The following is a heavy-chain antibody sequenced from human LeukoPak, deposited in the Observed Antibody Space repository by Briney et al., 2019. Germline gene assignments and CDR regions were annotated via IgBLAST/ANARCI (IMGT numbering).Heavy chain of an antibody. J-gene: IGHJ3*01. D-gene: IGHD6-6*01. CDR2: INSDGREG. CDR3: ARSSYSSSSSV. V-gene: IGHV3-7*03. CDR1: GFTFSGFW. Sequence: GGSLRLSCAVSGFTFSGFWMSWSRPAPGKGLEWVARINSDGREGYYADVVKGRFTISRDNAKNSLYLQINSLRAEDTAVYYCARSSYSSSSSVWGQGTMVSVSS.